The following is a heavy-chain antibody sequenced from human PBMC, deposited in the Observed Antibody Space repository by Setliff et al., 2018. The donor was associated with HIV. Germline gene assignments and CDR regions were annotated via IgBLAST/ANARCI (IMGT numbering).Heavy chain of an antibody. CDR2: VHSSGTT. J-gene: IGHJ4*02. D-gene: IGHD6-13*01. CDR3: ARDPGNSSTWHFDY. V-gene: IGHV4-61*08. Sequence: SETLSLTCSISGGSSGGSISAYDWSWIRQPPGRGLEWLGYVHSSGTTNYNPSLKSRVTISRDTSKNQFFLKVTSLTAADTAVYYCARDPGNSSTWHFDYWGRGNLVTVS. CDR1: GGSSGGSISAYD.